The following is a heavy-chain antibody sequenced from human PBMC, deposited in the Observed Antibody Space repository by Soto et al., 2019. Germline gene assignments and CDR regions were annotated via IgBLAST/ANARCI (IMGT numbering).Heavy chain of an antibody. Sequence: QITLKESGPTLVKPTQTLTLTYTFSGFSLSTSGVGVGWIRQPPGKALEWLALIYWDDDKRYSPSLKSRLTITKDTSRNQVVLTMTNMDPVDTATYYCAHKGEGSRGFKYWGQGTLVIVSS. CDR3: AHKGEGSRGFKY. CDR1: GFSLSTSGVG. J-gene: IGHJ4*02. V-gene: IGHV2-5*02. CDR2: IYWDDDK. D-gene: IGHD1-26*01.